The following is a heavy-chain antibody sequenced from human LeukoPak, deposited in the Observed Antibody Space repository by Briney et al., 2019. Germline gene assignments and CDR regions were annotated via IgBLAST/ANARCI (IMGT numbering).Heavy chain of an antibody. D-gene: IGHD3-10*01. V-gene: IGHV4-59*01. CDR2: IYYSGST. CDR3: ARDVTTMVRGVSYYGMDV. CDR1: GGSISSYY. Sequence: SETLSLTCTVSGGSISSYYRSWIRQPPGKGLEWIGYIYYSGSTNYNPSLKSRVTISVDTSKNQFSLKLSSVTAADTAVYYCARDVTTMVRGVSYYGMDVWGQGTTVTVSS. J-gene: IGHJ6*02.